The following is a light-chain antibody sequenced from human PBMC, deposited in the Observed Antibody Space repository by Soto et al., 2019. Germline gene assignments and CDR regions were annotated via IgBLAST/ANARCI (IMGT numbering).Light chain of an antibody. V-gene: IGKV1-17*01. CDR2: GAS. J-gene: IGKJ1*01. CDR3: QGHSTYPRT. CDR1: QNINNF. Sequence: DIQMTQSPSSLSASVGDRVTITCRPSQNINNFLNWYQQKPGEAPNLLIYGASNLQSGVPSRFSGSGSGTEFTLTISSLQPEDFATYYCQGHSTYPRTFGPGTKVDI.